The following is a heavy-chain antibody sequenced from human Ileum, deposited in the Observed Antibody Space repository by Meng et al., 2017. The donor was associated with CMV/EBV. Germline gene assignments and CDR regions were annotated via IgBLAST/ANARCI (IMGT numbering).Heavy chain of an antibody. Sequence: SETLSLTCTVSGGSISSSSYYWGWIRQPPGKGLEWIGSIYYSGSTYYNPSLKSRVTISVDTSKNQFSLKLSSVTAADTAVYYCARQRGDIVVVPAAYLDYWGQGTLVTVSS. CDR3: ARQRGDIVVVPAAYLDY. J-gene: IGHJ4*02. D-gene: IGHD2-2*01. CDR2: IYYSGST. CDR1: GGSISSSSYY. V-gene: IGHV4-39*01.